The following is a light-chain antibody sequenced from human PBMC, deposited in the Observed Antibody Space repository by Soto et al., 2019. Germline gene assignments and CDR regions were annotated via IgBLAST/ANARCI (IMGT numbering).Light chain of an antibody. Sequence: DIQMTQSPSTLSASVGDRVTITCRASQSLSSCLAWYQQKLGRAPRLLIYDASSVESGVPSRFSGSGYGTEFTLTISSLQPDDFATYYCHKYHTYSSLTFGRGTKVEIK. CDR2: DAS. J-gene: IGKJ4*01. CDR1: QSLSSC. V-gene: IGKV1-5*01. CDR3: HKYHTYSSLT.